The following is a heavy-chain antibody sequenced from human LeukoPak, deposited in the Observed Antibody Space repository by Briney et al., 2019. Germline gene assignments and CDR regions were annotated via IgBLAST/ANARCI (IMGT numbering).Heavy chain of an antibody. CDR2: ISAYNCNT. Sequence: ASVKVSCKASGYTFTSYGISWVRQAAGQGLEGMGWISAYNCNTNYAQKLQGRVTITTDTSTSTAYMELRSLRSDDTAVYYCARVPSNRRYYYDSSGQLDYFDYWGQGTLVTVSS. D-gene: IGHD3-22*01. V-gene: IGHV1-18*01. CDR1: GYTFTSYG. J-gene: IGHJ4*02. CDR3: ARVPSNRRYYYDSSGQLDYFDY.